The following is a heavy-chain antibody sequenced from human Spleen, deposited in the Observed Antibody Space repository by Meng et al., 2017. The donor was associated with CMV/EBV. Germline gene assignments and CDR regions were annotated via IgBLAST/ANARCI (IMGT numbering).Heavy chain of an antibody. V-gene: IGHV3-21*01. CDR3: ATHSGYSSGGSSGIFDH. Sequence: GFSFSSYAMNWIRRAPAKGPEWVAFISSDGSDVNYAESLKGRFTISRDNSEKSLYLQMHSLRADDMAIYYCATHSGYSSGGSSGIFDHWGQGTLVTVS. CDR1: GFSFSSYA. CDR2: ISSDGSDV. D-gene: IGHD6-25*01. J-gene: IGHJ4*02.